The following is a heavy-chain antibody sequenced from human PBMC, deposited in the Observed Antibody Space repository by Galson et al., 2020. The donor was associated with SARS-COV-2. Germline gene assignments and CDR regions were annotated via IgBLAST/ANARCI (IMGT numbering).Heavy chain of an antibody. CDR2: IYTSGST. D-gene: IGHD3-10*01. Sequence: SETLSLTCTVSGGSISSGSYYWSWIRQPAGKGLEWIGRIYTSGSTNYNPSLKSRVTISVDTSKNQFSLKLSSVTAADTAVYYCAREAGSPYYYYYCGMDVWGQGTTVTVSS. V-gene: IGHV4-61*02. CDR3: AREAGSPYYYYYCGMDV. CDR1: GGSISSGSYY. J-gene: IGHJ6*02.